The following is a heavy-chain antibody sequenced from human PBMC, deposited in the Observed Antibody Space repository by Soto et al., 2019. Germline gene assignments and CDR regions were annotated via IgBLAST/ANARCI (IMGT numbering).Heavy chain of an antibody. CDR1: GYTFTSYA. Sequence: ASVKVSCKASGYTFTSYAMHWVRQAPGQRLEWMGWINAGNGNTKYSQKFQGRVTITRDTSASTAYMELSSLRSEDTAAYYCARVKIYFTVGTTHYGMDVWGQGTTVTVSS. CDR3: ARVKIYFTVGTTHYGMDV. V-gene: IGHV1-3*01. J-gene: IGHJ6*02. D-gene: IGHD3-3*01. CDR2: INAGNGNT.